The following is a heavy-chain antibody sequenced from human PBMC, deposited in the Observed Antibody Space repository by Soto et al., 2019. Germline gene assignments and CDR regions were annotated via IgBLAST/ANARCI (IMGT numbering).Heavy chain of an antibody. V-gene: IGHV3-23*01. CDR3: AKEGMDWNDDYYAFDY. Sequence: GGSLRLSCAASGFTFSSYAMSWVRQAPGKGLEWVSAISGSGGSTYYADSVKGRFTISRDNSKNTLYLQMNSLRAEDTAVYYCAKEGMDWNDDYYAFDYWGQGTLVTVSS. D-gene: IGHD1-1*01. CDR2: ISGSGGST. J-gene: IGHJ4*02. CDR1: GFTFSSYA.